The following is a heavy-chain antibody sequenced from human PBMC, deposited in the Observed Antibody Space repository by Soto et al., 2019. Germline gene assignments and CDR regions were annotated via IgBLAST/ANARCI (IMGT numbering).Heavy chain of an antibody. D-gene: IGHD6-19*01. CDR1: GGSIRSSSYY. Sequence: SQTLSLTCTVSGGSIRSSSYYWGWIRQPPGKGLEWIGGIYYSGSTYYNPSLKSRVTISVDTSKNQFSLKLSSVTAADTAVYYCARPPRFSSSGWIFDYWGQGTLVTVSS. J-gene: IGHJ4*02. CDR2: IYYSGST. V-gene: IGHV4-39*01. CDR3: ARPPRFSSSGWIFDY.